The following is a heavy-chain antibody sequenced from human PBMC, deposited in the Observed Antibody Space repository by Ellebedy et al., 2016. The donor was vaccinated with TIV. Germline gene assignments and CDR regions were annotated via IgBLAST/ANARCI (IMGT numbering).Heavy chain of an antibody. D-gene: IGHD5-24*01. Sequence: AASVKVSCKASGYTFTDYYVHWVRQAPGQGLEWMGWISAYYGSTTYAQSLQGRVTLTRDTSTSTLYMELRSLRFDDTAVYYCVREMEASGTISFAYWGQGTLVTVSS. V-gene: IGHV1-18*04. CDR3: VREMEASGTISFAY. CDR2: ISAYYGST. J-gene: IGHJ4*02. CDR1: GYTFTDYY.